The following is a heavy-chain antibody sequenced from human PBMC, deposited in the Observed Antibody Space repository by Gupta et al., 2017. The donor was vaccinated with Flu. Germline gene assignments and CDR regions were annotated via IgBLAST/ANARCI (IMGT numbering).Heavy chain of an antibody. CDR1: YA. J-gene: IGHJ5*02. CDR3: ASFVAGLPAMNWFDP. Sequence: YAISWVRQAPGQGLEWMGGIIPIFGTANYAQKFQGRVTITADESTSTAYMELSSLRSEDTAVYYCASFVAGLPAMNWFDPWGQGTLVTVSS. D-gene: IGHD5-12*01. V-gene: IGHV1-69*01. CDR2: IIPIFGTA.